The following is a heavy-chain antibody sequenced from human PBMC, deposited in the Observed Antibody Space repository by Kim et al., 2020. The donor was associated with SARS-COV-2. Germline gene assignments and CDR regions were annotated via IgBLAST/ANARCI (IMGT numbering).Heavy chain of an antibody. CDR2: ISGSGGST. V-gene: IGHV3-23*01. CDR1: GFTFSSYA. CDR3: AKGEAAGTGGALY. D-gene: IGHD6-13*01. J-gene: IGHJ4*02. Sequence: GGSLRLSCAASGFTFSSYAMSWVRQAPGKGLEWVSAISGSGGSTYYAGSVKGRFTLSRDNSKNTLYLQMNSLRAEDTAVYYCAKGEAAGTGGALYWGQGTLVTVSS.